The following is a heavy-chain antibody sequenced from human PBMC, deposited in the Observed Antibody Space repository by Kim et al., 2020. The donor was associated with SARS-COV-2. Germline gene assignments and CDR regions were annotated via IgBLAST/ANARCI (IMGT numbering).Heavy chain of an antibody. CDR2: ISSSSSYI. D-gene: IGHD3-10*01. CDR3: ARNGTWRGVITAYAFDI. V-gene: IGHV3-21*01. Sequence: GGSLRLSCAASGFTFSTYTMNWVRQAPGKGLEWVSSISSSSSYIYYADSVKGRFTISRDNAKNSLYLQMNSLRAEDTALYYCARNGTWRGVITAYAFDIWGQGTMVTVSS. J-gene: IGHJ3*02. CDR1: GFTFSTYT.